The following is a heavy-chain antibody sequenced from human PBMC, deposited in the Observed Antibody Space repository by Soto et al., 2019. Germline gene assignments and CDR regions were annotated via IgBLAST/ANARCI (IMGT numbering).Heavy chain of an antibody. J-gene: IGHJ3*02. CDR2: IIPIFGTE. CDR3: ARMSDNTWTPDGLDI. D-gene: IGHD1-20*01. CDR1: GGTFSSYA. Sequence: QVQLVQSGTEVKKPGSSVKVSCKASGGTFSSYAISWVRQAPGQGLEWMGGIIPIFGTENYAQKFQGRVTITADESRSTAYMELSSLRFGDTAIYYCARMSDNTWTPDGLDIWGQGTVVTVSS. V-gene: IGHV1-69*01.